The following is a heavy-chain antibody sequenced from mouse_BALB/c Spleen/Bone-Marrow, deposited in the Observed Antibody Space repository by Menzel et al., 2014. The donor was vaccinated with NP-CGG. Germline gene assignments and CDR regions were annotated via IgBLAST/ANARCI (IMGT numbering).Heavy chain of an antibody. J-gene: IGHJ4*01. CDR3: ARHEDGYYDAMDY. Sequence: EVKLVESGGGLVKPGGSPKLSCAASGFAFSSYDMSWVRQTPEKRLEWVAYISSGGGSTYYPDTVKGRFTISRDNAKNTLYLQMSSLKSEDTAMYYCARHEDGYYDAMDYWGQGTSVTVSS. CDR1: GFAFSSYD. D-gene: IGHD2-3*01. V-gene: IGHV5-12-1*01. CDR2: ISSGGGST.